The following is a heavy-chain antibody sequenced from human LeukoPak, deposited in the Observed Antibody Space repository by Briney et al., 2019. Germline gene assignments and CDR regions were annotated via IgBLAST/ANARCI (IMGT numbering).Heavy chain of an antibody. J-gene: IGHJ6*02. V-gene: IGHV1-2*04. CDR1: GYTFTGYY. D-gene: IGHD5-18*01. CDR3: ARAKWIQLWFYYYYGMDV. Sequence: ASVKVSCKASGYTFTGYYMHWVRQAPGQGLEWMGWINPNSGGTNYAQKFQGWVTMTRDTSISTAYMELSSLRSEDTAVYYCARAKWIQLWFYYYYGMDVWGQGTTVTVSS. CDR2: INPNSGGT.